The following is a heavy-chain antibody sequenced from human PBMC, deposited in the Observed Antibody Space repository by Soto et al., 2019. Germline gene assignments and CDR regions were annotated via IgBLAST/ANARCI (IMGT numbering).Heavy chain of an antibody. Sequence: GGSLRLSCAASGFTFSSYGMHWVRQAPGKGLEWVAVISYDGSNKYYADSGKGRFTISRDNSKNTLYLQMNSLRAEDTAVYYCAKALVATYYYYYMDVWGKGTTVTVSS. CDR1: GFTFSSYG. V-gene: IGHV3-30*18. CDR2: ISYDGSNK. CDR3: AKALVATYYYYYMDV. D-gene: IGHD5-12*01. J-gene: IGHJ6*03.